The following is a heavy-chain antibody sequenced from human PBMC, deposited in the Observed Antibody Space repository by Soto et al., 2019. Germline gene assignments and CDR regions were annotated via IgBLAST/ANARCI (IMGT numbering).Heavy chain of an antibody. V-gene: IGHV3-64D*06. CDR3: VKDRYVDY. CDR1: GFAFSNYA. J-gene: IGHJ4*02. Sequence: GGSLRLSCSVFGFAFSNYAMHWVRQAPGKGLRYVSSISSNGGSTHYADSVQGRFTISRDNSRNTLYLQMSSLRLEDTAVYYCVKDRYVDYWGQGTLVTVSS. CDR2: ISSNGGST.